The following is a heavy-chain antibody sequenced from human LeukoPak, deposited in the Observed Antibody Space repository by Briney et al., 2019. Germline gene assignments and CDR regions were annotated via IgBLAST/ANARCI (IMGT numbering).Heavy chain of an antibody. J-gene: IGHJ4*02. D-gene: IGHD6-13*01. CDR1: GFTFTSYA. V-gene: IGHV3-23*01. CDR3: ARHSRGRWYVFDY. CDR2: ISGSGGDT. Sequence: GSPRLSCSASGFTFTSYAMSWVRQAPGKGLGWVSGISGSGGDTYYADSVKGRFTISRDNSNNTLYLQMNSLRAEDTAVYYCARHSRGRWYVFDYWGQGTLVTFSS.